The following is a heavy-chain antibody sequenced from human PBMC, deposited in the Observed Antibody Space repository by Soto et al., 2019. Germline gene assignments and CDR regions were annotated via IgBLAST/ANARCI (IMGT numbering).Heavy chain of an antibody. CDR1: GGSISSGGYY. Sequence: PSETLSLTCTVSGGSISSGGYYWSWIRQHPGKGLEWIGYIYYSGSTYYNPSLKSRVTISVDTSKNQFSLKLSSVTAADTAVYYCARYSSYGDYAPSFDYWGQGTLVTVSS. D-gene: IGHD4-17*01. J-gene: IGHJ4*02. CDR3: ARYSSYGDYAPSFDY. V-gene: IGHV4-31*03. CDR2: IYYSGST.